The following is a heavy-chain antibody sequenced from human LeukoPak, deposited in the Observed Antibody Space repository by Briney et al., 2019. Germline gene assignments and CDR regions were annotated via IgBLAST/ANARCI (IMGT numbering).Heavy chain of an antibody. Sequence: ASVKVSCKASGYTLTGYYMHWVRQAPGQGLEWMGWINPNSGGTNYAQKFQGRVTMTRDTSISTAYMELSRLRSDDTAVYYCARGRPMYYDFWSGYDYYYYGMDVWGQGTTVTVSS. CDR3: ARGRPMYYDFWSGYDYYYYGMDV. CDR1: GYTLTGYY. V-gene: IGHV1-2*02. J-gene: IGHJ6*02. D-gene: IGHD3-3*01. CDR2: INPNSGGT.